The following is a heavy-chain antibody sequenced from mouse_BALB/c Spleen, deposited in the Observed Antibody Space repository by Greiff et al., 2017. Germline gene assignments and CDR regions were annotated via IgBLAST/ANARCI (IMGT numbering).Heavy chain of an antibody. V-gene: IGHV5-4*02. Sequence: EVQGVESGGGLVKPGGSLKLSCAASGFTFSDYYMYWVRQTPEKRLEWVATISDGGSYTYYPDSVKGRFTISRDNAKNNLYLQMSSLKSEDTAMYYCARDLAGNGYWGQGTTLTVSS. CDR2: ISDGGSYT. D-gene: IGHD4-1*01. CDR1: GFTFSDYY. J-gene: IGHJ2*01. CDR3: ARDLAGNGY.